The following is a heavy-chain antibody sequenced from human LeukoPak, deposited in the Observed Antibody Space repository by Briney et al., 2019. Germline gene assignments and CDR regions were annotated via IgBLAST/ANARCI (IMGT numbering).Heavy chain of an antibody. CDR3: ARDYCSGGCCYDY. Sequence: GGSLRLSCAASGFTFSSYAISWVRQAPGKWLEWVSAVSYSGDRTYYADSVKGRFTISRDNAKNSLYLQMNSLRAEDTAVYYCARDYCSGGCCYDYWGQGTLVTVSS. J-gene: IGHJ4*02. V-gene: IGHV3-23*01. D-gene: IGHD2-15*01. CDR1: GFTFSSYA. CDR2: VSYSGDRT.